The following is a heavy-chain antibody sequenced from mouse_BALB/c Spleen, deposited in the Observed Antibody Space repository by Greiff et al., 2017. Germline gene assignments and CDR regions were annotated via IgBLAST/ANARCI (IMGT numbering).Heavy chain of an antibody. CDR2: ISSGSSTI. V-gene: IGHV5-17*02. J-gene: IGHJ1*01. Sequence: EVKLVESGGGLVQPGGSRKLSCAASGFTFSSFGMHWVRQAPEKGLEWVAYISSGSSTIYYADTVKGRFTISRDNPKNTLFLQMTSLRSEDTAMYYCTRSYGYFDVWGAGTTVTVSS. CDR1: GFTFSSFG. CDR3: TRSYGYFDV.